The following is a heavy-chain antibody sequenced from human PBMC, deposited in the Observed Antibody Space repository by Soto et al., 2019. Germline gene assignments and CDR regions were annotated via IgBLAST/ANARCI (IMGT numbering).Heavy chain of an antibody. D-gene: IGHD2-8*01. V-gene: IGHV4-39*01. CDR3: VSQRTSVLTQAYFDY. Sequence: AETLSLTCTVSGGSVSNSNYYWGWIRQSPGKGLEWIGSVYYRGRSYSKSSVKSRVTISVDTSKNQFSLNLNSVTASDTAVYYCVSQRTSVLTQAYFDYWGPGALVTVSS. J-gene: IGHJ4*02. CDR2: VYYRGRS. CDR1: GGSVSNSNYY.